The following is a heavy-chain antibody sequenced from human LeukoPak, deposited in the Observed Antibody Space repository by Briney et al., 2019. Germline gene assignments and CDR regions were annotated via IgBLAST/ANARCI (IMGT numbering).Heavy chain of an antibody. CDR3: ARQGASPLEWLTQPFDY. Sequence: SETLSLTCTVSAASIRNYHWSWIRHPAGTGLEWIGRMSTSGSTNYNPSLKSRVTMSVDTSKNQFSLKPSSVTAADTAVYYCARQGASPLEWLTQPFDYWGQGTLVTVSS. CDR1: AASIRNYH. J-gene: IGHJ4*02. V-gene: IGHV4-4*07. CDR2: MSTSGST. D-gene: IGHD3-3*01.